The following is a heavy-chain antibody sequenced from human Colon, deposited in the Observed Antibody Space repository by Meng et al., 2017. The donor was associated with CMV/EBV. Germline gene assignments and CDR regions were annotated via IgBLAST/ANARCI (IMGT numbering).Heavy chain of an antibody. Sequence: GESLKISCAASGFTFSSYAMSWVRQAPGKRLEWVSAISGSGGSTYYADSVKGRFTISRDNSKNTLYLQMNSLRAEDTAVYYCANPPPGLGYCSGGSCESGYWGQGTLVTVSS. CDR3: ANPPPGLGYCSGGSCESGY. CDR2: ISGSGGST. D-gene: IGHD2-15*01. J-gene: IGHJ4*02. V-gene: IGHV3-23*01. CDR1: GFTFSSYA.